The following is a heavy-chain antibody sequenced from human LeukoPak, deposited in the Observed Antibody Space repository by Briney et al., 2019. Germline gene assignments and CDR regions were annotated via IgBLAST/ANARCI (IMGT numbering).Heavy chain of an antibody. CDR3: ARRNDDILTGYNWFDP. CDR1: GGSISSSVHY. Sequence: SETLSLTCTVSGGSISSSVHYWGWIRQPPGKGLEWIESVYYRGNTYYNPSLKSRVTISVDTSKAQFSLKLSSVTAADTAVYYCARRNDDILTGYNWFDPWGQGTLVTVSS. D-gene: IGHD3-9*01. CDR2: VYYRGNT. V-gene: IGHV4-39*01. J-gene: IGHJ5*02.